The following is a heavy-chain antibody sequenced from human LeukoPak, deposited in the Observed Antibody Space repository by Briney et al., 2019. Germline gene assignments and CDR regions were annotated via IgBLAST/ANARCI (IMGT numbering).Heavy chain of an antibody. CDR2: INHSGST. Sequence: SETLSLTCTVSGGSISSSSYYWGWIRQPPGKGLEWIGEINHSGSTNYNPSLKSRVTISVDTSKNQFSLKLSSVTAADTAVYYCARKRATMVRGVIILVYFDYWGQGTLVTVSS. J-gene: IGHJ4*02. D-gene: IGHD3-10*01. CDR3: ARKRATMVRGVIILVYFDY. V-gene: IGHV4-39*07. CDR1: GGSISSSSYY.